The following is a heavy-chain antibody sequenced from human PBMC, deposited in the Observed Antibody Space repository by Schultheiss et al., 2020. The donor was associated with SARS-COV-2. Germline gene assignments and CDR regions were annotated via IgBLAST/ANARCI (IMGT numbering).Heavy chain of an antibody. CDR3: ARLAAYGDYYFDY. CDR2: MYYTDNT. J-gene: IGHJ4*02. Sequence: SETLSLTCTVSGGSISSSSYYWGWIRQPPGKGLEWIGSMYYTDNTYYNPPLKSRVTISADTSKNQFSLKLSSVTAADTAVYHCARLAAYGDYYFDYWGQGTLVTVSS. CDR1: GGSISSSSYY. D-gene: IGHD4-17*01. V-gene: IGHV4-39*01.